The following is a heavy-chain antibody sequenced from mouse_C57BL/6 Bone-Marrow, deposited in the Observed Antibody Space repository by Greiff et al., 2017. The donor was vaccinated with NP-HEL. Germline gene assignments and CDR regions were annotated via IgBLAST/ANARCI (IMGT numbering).Heavy chain of an antibody. CDR2: IDPSDSYT. CDR1: GYTFTSYW. Sequence: QVQLQPGAELVKPGASVKLSCKASGYTFTSYWMQWVKQRPGQGLEWIGEIDPSDSYTNYNQKFKGKATLTVDTSSSTAYMQLSSLTSEDSAVYYCARRRPDYWGQGTTLTVSS. CDR3: ARRRPDY. V-gene: IGHV1-50*01. J-gene: IGHJ2*01.